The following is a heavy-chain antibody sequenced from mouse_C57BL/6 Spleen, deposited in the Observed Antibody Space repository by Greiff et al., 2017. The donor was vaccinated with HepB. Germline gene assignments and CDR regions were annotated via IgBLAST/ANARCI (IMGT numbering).Heavy chain of an antibody. D-gene: IGHD1-1*01. Sequence: VQLQQPGAELVKPGASVKLSCKASGYTFTSYWMHWVKQRPGQGLEWIGMIHPNSGSTNYNEKFKSKATLTVDKSSSTAYMQLSSLTSEDSAVYYCARPSLLRRGDYYAMDYWGQGTSVTVSS. CDR2: IHPNSGST. CDR1: GYTFTSYW. V-gene: IGHV1-64*01. CDR3: ARPSLLRRGDYYAMDY. J-gene: IGHJ4*01.